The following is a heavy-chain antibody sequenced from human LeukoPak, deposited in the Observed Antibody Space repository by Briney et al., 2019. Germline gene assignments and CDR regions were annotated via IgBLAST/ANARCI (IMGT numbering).Heavy chain of an antibody. V-gene: IGHV4-39*01. CDR2: IYYSGST. CDR1: GGSISSSSYY. D-gene: IGHD3-10*01. J-gene: IGHJ5*02. Sequence: PSETLSLTCTVSGGSISSSSYYWGWIRQPPGKGLEWIGSIYYSGSTYYNPSLKSRVTISVDTSKNQFSLKLSSVTAADTAAYYCARQYVLLWFEELFVGDGFDPWGQGTLVTVSS. CDR3: ARQYVLLWFEELFVGDGFDP.